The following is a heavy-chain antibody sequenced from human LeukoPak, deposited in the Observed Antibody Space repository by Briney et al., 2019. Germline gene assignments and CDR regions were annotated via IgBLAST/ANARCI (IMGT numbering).Heavy chain of an antibody. CDR2: INHSGST. CDR1: GGSFSGYY. V-gene: IGHV4-34*01. J-gene: IGHJ5*02. D-gene: IGHD3-10*01. Sequence: SETLSLTCAVYGGSFSGYYWSWIRQPPGKGLEWTGEINHSGSTNYNPSLKSRVTISVDTSKNQFSLKLSSVTAADTAAYYCARDVLLWFGERKFDPWGQGTLVTVSS. CDR3: ARDVLLWFGERKFDP.